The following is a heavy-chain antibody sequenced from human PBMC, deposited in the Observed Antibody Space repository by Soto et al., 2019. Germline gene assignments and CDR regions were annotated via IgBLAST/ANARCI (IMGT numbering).Heavy chain of an antibody. Sequence: SETLSLTCTVSGGSISSYYWSWIRQPPGKGLEWIGYIYYSGSTNYNPSLKSRVTISVDTSKNQFSLKLSTVTAADTDVYYCARQVGTMVRGVIIRHWFDPWGQGTLVTVSS. CDR2: IYYSGST. CDR1: GGSISSYY. J-gene: IGHJ5*02. D-gene: IGHD3-10*01. V-gene: IGHV4-59*01. CDR3: ARQVGTMVRGVIIRHWFDP.